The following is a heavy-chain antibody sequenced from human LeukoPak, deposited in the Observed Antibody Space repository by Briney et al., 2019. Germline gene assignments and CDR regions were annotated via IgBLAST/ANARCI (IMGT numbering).Heavy chain of an antibody. CDR1: GFTFSNYW. D-gene: IGHD3-3*01. J-gene: IGHJ4*02. V-gene: IGHV3-74*01. Sequence: GGSLRLSCAASGFTFSNYWMHWIRQVPGKGLVWVSHIKYDGSATNYADSVKGRFTISRDNAKNTLYLQMSSLRAEDTAVYYCVSGSLQSGYNFDYWGQGALVTVSS. CDR2: IKYDGSAT. CDR3: VSGSLQSGYNFDY.